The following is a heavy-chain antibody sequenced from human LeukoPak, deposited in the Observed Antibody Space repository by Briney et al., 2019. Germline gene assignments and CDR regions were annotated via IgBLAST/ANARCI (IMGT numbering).Heavy chain of an antibody. J-gene: IGHJ4*02. CDR2: INPNSGGT. V-gene: IGHV1-2*02. CDR3: ARDSLADYYDSSGYYPRY. D-gene: IGHD3-22*01. Sequence: ASVKVSCKASGYTFTGYYMHWVRQAPGQGLEWMGWINPNSGGTNYAQKFQGRVTMTRDTSISTAYMELSRLRSDDTAVYYCARDSLADYYDSSGYYPRYCGQGTLVSVSS. CDR1: GYTFTGYY.